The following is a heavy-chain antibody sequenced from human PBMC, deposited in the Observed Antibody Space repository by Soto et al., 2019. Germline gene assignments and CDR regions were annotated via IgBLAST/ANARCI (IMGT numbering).Heavy chain of an antibody. D-gene: IGHD1-26*01. CDR1: GGSISSGDYY. CDR3: ARVVGGGKWELLFDY. CDR2: VYYSGST. Sequence: PSETLSLRCSVAGGSISSGDYYWSWIRQPPGKGLEWIGYVYYSGSTYYNPSLKSRVTISVDTSKNQFSLKLSSVTAADTAVYYCARVVGGGKWELLFDYWGQGTLVTVSS. J-gene: IGHJ4*02. V-gene: IGHV4-30-4*01.